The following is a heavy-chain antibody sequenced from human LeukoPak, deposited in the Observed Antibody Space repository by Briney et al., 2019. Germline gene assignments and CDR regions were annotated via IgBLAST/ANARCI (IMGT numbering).Heavy chain of an antibody. V-gene: IGHV1-2*02. CDR2: INPKSSGT. Sequence: ASVKVSCKASGYTFTGYYIHWVRQAPGQGLEWMAWINPKSSGTDYARKFQGRVTMTRDTSISTAYMGLTRLRSDDTAVYYCASSEGYTDAFQIWGQGTMVTVSS. D-gene: IGHD2-2*02. J-gene: IGHJ3*02. CDR3: ASSEGYTDAFQI. CDR1: GYTFTGYY.